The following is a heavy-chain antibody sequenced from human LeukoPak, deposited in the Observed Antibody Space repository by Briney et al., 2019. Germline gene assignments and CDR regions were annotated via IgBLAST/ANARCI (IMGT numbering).Heavy chain of an antibody. CDR2: INPSGGST. CDR1: GYTFTSYY. CDR3: ARLIAAAGRVKGDY. V-gene: IGHV1-46*01. J-gene: IGHJ4*02. Sequence: ASVKVSCKASGYTFTSYYMHWVRQAPGQGLEWMGIINPSGGSTSYAQKFQGRVTITADESTSTAYMELSSLRSEDTAVYYCARLIAAAGRVKGDYWGQGTLVTVSS. D-gene: IGHD6-13*01.